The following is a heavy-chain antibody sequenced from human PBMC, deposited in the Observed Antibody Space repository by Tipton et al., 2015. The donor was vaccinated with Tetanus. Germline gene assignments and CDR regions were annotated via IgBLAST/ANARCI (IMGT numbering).Heavy chain of an antibody. J-gene: IGHJ4*02. Sequence: LRLSCNVTGALLTTGGYSWGWIRQPAGQGLEWIGYIYQTGSTYFNPSLRSRLTMSFKMSKNQFSLRLTSVTAADTAVYYCARSKLLWFGESLSGFDSWGQGTLVTVSA. CDR3: ARSKLLWFGESLSGFDS. CDR1: GALLTTGGYS. V-gene: IGHV4-30-2*02. CDR2: IYQTGST. D-gene: IGHD3-10*01.